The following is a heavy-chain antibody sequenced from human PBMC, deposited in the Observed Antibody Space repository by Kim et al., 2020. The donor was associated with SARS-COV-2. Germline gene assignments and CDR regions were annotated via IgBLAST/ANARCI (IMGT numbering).Heavy chain of an antibody. J-gene: IGHJ4*02. CDR2: IYYSGST. V-gene: IGHV4-31*03. Sequence: SETLSLTCTVSGGSIVSGTYYWSWIRQPPGKGLEWIGYIYYSGSTYYNPSLKSRVTISVDTSKNQFSLKLSSVTAADTAMYYCATYYYDSSGPWRNFDYWGQGTLVTVSS. CDR3: ATYYYDSSGPWRNFDY. D-gene: IGHD3-22*01. CDR1: GGSIVSGTYY.